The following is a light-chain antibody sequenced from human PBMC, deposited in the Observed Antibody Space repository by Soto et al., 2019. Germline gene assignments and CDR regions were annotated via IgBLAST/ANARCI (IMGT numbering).Light chain of an antibody. CDR2: SNN. J-gene: IGLJ2*01. CDR1: SSNIGSNT. V-gene: IGLV1-44*01. CDR3: AAWDDSLNVPV. Sequence: QSVLTQAPSASGTPGQRVTISCSGSSSNIGSNTVNWYQQLPGTAPKLLIYSNNQPPSGVPDRFSGSKSGTSASLAISGLQSENEADYYCAAWDDSLNVPVFGGGTKVTVL.